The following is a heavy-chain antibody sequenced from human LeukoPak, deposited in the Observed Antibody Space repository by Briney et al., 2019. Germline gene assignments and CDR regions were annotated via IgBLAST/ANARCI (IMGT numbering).Heavy chain of an antibody. J-gene: IGHJ6*02. CDR2: IIPIFGTA. V-gene: IGHV1-69*13. CDR1: GGTFSSYA. Sequence: SVKVSCKASGGTFSSYAISWVRQAPGQGLEWMGAIIPIFGTANYAQKFQGRVTITADESTSTAYMELSSLRSEDTAVYYCARSPRPLSSSGWYSDYYYYGMDVWGQGTTVTVSS. CDR3: ARSPRPLSSSGWYSDYYYYGMDV. D-gene: IGHD6-19*01.